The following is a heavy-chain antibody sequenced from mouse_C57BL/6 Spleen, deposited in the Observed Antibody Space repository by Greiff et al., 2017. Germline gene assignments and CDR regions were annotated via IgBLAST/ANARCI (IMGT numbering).Heavy chain of an antibody. CDR1: GFTFSSYA. D-gene: IGHD2-2*01. J-gene: IGHJ3*01. V-gene: IGHV5-4*01. CDR3: AREASMVTTVSPWFAY. Sequence: EVHLVESGGGLVKPGGSLKLSCAASGFTFSSYAMSWVRQTPEKRLEWVATISDGGSYTYYPDNVKGRFTISRDNAKNNLYLQMSHLKSEDTAMYYCAREASMVTTVSPWFAYWGQGTLVTVSA. CDR2: ISDGGSYT.